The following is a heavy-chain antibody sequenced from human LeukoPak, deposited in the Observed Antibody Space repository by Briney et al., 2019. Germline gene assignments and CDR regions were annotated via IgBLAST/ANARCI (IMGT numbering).Heavy chain of an antibody. D-gene: IGHD4-17*01. J-gene: IGHJ3*02. CDR1: GFIFSSSN. Sequence: GGSLRLSCAASGFIFSSSNMNWVRQAPGKGLEWLSYIDAIPNIIYYADSVRGRFTISRDNAKNSLYLQINSLRADDTAVYYCARDVSHDYGDYNAFDIWGQGTMVTVSS. CDR2: IDAIPNII. V-gene: IGHV3-48*04. CDR3: ARDVSHDYGDYNAFDI.